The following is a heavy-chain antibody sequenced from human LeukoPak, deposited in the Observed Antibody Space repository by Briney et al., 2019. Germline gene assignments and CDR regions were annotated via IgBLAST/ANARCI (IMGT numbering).Heavy chain of an antibody. CDR1: GYRLSAVS. CDR3: MIDYFDWASSRSGNYF. Sequence: ASVKVSCKVSGYRLSAVSMHWVRQAPGKGLERMGGFEPEDGATIYAERFQGRITMTEDTSTDTAYMDLSRLTSEDTAVYYCMIDYFDWASSRSGNYFWGQGTLVTVSS. CDR2: FEPEDGAT. D-gene: IGHD3-3*01. V-gene: IGHV1-24*01. J-gene: IGHJ4*02.